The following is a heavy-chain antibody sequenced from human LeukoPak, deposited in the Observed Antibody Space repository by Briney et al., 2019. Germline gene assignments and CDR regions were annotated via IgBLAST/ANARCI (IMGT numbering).Heavy chain of an antibody. J-gene: IGHJ4*02. V-gene: IGHV4-39*01. D-gene: IGHD2-15*01. CDR2: IYYSGST. CDR1: AGSISSSSYY. CDR3: ARHHYSVVVVAVDYFDY. Sequence: PSETLSLTCTVSAGSISSSSYYWGWIRQPPGKGLEWIGSIYYSGSTYYNPSLKSRVTISVDTSKNQFSQKLSSVTAADTAVYYYARHHYSVVVVAVDYFDYWGQGTLVTVSS.